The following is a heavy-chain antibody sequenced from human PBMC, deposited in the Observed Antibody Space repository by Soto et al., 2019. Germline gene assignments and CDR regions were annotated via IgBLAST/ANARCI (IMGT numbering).Heavy chain of an antibody. CDR1: GFMFSSYW. Sequence: EVDLVESGGGLVQPGGSLRLSCAATGFMFSSYWMTWVRQAPGKGLEWVANINQNGSERYYVDSVEGRFTISRDNAKNSVFLQMENLSVEDTAMYYCATDILDFWGQGTLVTVSS. CDR3: ATDILDF. V-gene: IGHV3-7*05. D-gene: IGHD3-9*01. J-gene: IGHJ4*02. CDR2: INQNGSER.